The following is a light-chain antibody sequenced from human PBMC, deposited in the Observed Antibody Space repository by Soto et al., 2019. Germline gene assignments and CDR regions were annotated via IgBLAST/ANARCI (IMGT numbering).Light chain of an antibody. CDR3: QQYGSALFT. CDR1: QSVSSSY. Sequence: EIVLTQSPGTLSLSPGERATLACRASQSVSSSYLAWYQQTPVQAPRLLIYGASIRATDIPDRFSGSGSGTDFTLTISRLEPDDFAMYYCQQYGSALFTFGPGTKVYIK. J-gene: IGKJ3*01. V-gene: IGKV3-20*01. CDR2: GAS.